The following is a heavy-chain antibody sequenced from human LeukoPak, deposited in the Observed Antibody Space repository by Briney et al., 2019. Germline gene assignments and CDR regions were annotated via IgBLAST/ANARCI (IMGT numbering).Heavy chain of an antibody. D-gene: IGHD6-13*01. CDR1: GFTFDDYA. CDR3: AKGPTIAAAGNWFDP. CDR2: ISWNSGSI. J-gene: IGHJ5*02. Sequence: GGSLRLSCAASGFTFDDYAMHWVRQAPGKGLEWVSGISWNSGSIGYADSVKGRFTISRDNSKNTLYLQMNSLRAEDTAVYYCAKGPTIAAAGNWFDPWGQGTLVTVSS. V-gene: IGHV3-9*01.